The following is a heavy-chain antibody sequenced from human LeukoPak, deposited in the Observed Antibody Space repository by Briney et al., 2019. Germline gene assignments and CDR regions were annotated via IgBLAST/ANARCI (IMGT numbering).Heavy chain of an antibody. Sequence: PSETLSLTCAVSGGSLGSGGFSWSWIRLPPGKGLECIGYIYHSGITYYNPSLKSRVTISIDRSKNQFSLTLSSVTAADTAVYYCARGSGFYYGSGSPPTAVDVWGQGTTVTVSS. V-gene: IGHV4-30-2*01. CDR3: ARGSGFYYGSGSPPTAVDV. D-gene: IGHD3-10*01. CDR1: GGSLGSGGFS. CDR2: IYHSGIT. J-gene: IGHJ6*02.